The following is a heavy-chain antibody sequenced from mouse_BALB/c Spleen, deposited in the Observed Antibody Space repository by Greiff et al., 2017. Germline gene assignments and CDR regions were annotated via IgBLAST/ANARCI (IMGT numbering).Heavy chain of an antibody. CDR1: GYTFTSYW. V-gene: IGHV1-7*01. D-gene: IGHD1-1*01. CDR2: INPSTGYT. Sequence: QVQLKQSGADLAKPGASVKMSCKASGYTFTSYWMHWVNQRPGQGLEWIGYINPSTGYTEYNQKFKDKATLTADKSSSTAYMQLSSLTSEDSAVYYCARRWYYGSSYYWYFDVWGAGTTVTVSS. J-gene: IGHJ1*01. CDR3: ARRWYYGSSYYWYFDV.